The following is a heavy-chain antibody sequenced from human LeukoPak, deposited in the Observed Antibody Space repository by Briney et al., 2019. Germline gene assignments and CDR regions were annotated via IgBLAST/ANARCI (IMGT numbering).Heavy chain of an antibody. CDR3: ARGDYDILTGYNTPYYFDY. D-gene: IGHD3-9*01. V-gene: IGHV4-39*07. CDR1: GGSISSSSYY. J-gene: IGHJ4*02. CDR2: IYYSGST. Sequence: SETLSLTCTVSGGSISSSSYYWGWIRQPPGKGLEWIGSIYYSGSTYYNPSLKSRVTISVDTSKNQFSLKLSSVTAADTAVYYCARGDYDILTGYNTPYYFDYWGQGTLVTVSS.